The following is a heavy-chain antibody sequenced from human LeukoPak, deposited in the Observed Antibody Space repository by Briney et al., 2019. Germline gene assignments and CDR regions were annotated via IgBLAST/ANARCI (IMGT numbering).Heavy chain of an antibody. CDR3: ARGIPLVEMATIGSYYFDY. J-gene: IGHJ4*02. Sequence: SETLSLTCTVSGGSISSSSYYWGWIRQPPGKGLEWIGRMSTSGNSDYNPSLKSRVTISVDTSKNQFSLKLSSVTAADTAVYYCARGIPLVEMATIGSYYFDYWGQGTLVTVSS. CDR2: MSTSGNS. CDR1: GGSISSSSYY. V-gene: IGHV4-39*07. D-gene: IGHD5-24*01.